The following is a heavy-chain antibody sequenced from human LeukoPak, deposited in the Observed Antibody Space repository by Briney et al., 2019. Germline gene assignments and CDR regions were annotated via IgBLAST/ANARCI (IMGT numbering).Heavy chain of an antibody. CDR2: ISNDGRNI. CDR1: GFIFRTYW. V-gene: IGHV3-74*01. Sequence: PGGSLRLSCTTSGFIFRTYWMHWVRRDPGKGLVWVSRISNDGRNINYAASVKGRFTISRDNAKNTLYLQMTSLRAEATAMYYCPRDNLEWGSVFDYWGQGALVTVSS. D-gene: IGHD3-16*01. J-gene: IGHJ4*02. CDR3: PRDNLEWGSVFDY.